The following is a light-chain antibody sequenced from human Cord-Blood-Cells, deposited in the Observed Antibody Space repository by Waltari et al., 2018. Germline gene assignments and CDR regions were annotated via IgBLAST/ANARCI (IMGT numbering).Light chain of an antibody. V-gene: IGKV1-5*03. J-gene: IGKJ1*01. CDR3: QQYNSYSRT. CDR2: KAS. CDR1: QSISSW. Sequence: DIQMTQSPSTLSASVGDRVTITCRTSQSISSWLAWYQQKPGKVPKLLSYKASSLESGVPSRFSGSGSGTEFTITISSLQPDDFATYYCQQYNSYSRTFGQGTKVEIK.